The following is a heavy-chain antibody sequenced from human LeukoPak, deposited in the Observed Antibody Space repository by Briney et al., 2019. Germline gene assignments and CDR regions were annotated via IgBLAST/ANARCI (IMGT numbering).Heavy chain of an antibody. V-gene: IGHV1-24*01. CDR3: ALRGGATRIPRYRDWFDP. D-gene: IGHD1-26*01. CDR2: FDPEDGET. Sequence: RRASVKVSCTVSGYTLTELSMHWVRQAPGKGLEWMGGFDPEDGETIYAQKFQGRVTMTEDTSTDTAYMELSSLRSEDTAVYYCALRGGATRIPRYRDWFDPWGQGTLVTVSS. J-gene: IGHJ5*02. CDR1: GYTLTELS.